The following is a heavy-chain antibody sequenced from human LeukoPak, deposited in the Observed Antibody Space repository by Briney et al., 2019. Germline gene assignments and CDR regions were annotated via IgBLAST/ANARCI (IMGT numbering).Heavy chain of an antibody. CDR2: ISGNGGST. J-gene: IGHJ6*02. V-gene: IGHV3-23*01. Sequence: GGSLRLSCAASGFTFSSYAMSWVRQAPGKGLEWVSAISGNGGSTYYADSVKGRFTISRDNSKNTLYLQMNSLRAEDTAVYYCATLGYCSGGSCYRTEYYYGMDVWGQGTTVTVSS. CDR1: GFTFSSYA. D-gene: IGHD2-15*01. CDR3: ATLGYCSGGSCYRTEYYYGMDV.